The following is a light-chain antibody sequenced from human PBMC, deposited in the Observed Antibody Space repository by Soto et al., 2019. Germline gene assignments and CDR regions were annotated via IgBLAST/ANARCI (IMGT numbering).Light chain of an antibody. Sequence: DIQMTHSPSTLSASVGDRVTITCRASQSISSWLAWYQQKPGKAPKLLIYDGSSLESGVPSRFSGSGSGTEFTLTISSLQPDDFASYYCQRYNSYSPWTFGQGTKVEMK. CDR3: QRYNSYSPWT. V-gene: IGKV1-5*01. CDR2: DGS. J-gene: IGKJ1*01. CDR1: QSISSW.